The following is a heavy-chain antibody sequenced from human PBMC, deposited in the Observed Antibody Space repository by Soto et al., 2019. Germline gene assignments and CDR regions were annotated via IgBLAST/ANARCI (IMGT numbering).Heavy chain of an antibody. D-gene: IGHD3-3*01. J-gene: IGHJ4*02. CDR3: ARVTPDFGVVIKVYYFDY. Sequence: ASVKVSCKASGYTFTSYGISWVRQAPGQGLERMGWISAYNGNTNYAQKLQGRVTMTTDTSTSTAYMELRSLRSDDTAVYYCARVTPDFGVVIKVYYFDYWGQGTLVTVSS. CDR2: ISAYNGNT. CDR1: GYTFTSYG. V-gene: IGHV1-18*01.